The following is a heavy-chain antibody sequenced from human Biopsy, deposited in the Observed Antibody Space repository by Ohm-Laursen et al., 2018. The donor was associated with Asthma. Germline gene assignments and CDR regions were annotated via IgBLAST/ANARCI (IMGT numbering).Heavy chain of an antibody. J-gene: IGHJ5*02. D-gene: IGHD6-13*01. CDR2: NNPNSGAT. Sequence: ASVKVSRKASGYPFIGYHIHWMRQAPGQGLEWMGRNNPNSGATNYAQKFQGRVTMTRDTSISTAYMEVSRLRSDDTAVYYCARGQKSAGDRWFDPWGQGTLVTVSS. CDR1: GYPFIGYH. CDR3: ARGQKSAGDRWFDP. V-gene: IGHV1-2*06.